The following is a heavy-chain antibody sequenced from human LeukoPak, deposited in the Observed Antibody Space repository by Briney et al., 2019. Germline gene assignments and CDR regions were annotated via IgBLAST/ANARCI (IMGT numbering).Heavy chain of an antibody. CDR3: ARDGVAGVYYFDY. CDR1: GDTFTTYY. Sequence: ASVKVSRKASGDTFTTYYMHWVRQAPGQGLEWMGIIYPSGGSTSYAQKFQGRVIMTRDVSTSTVFMELSSLRSDDTAVYYCARDGVAGVYYFDYWGQGTQVTVSS. CDR2: IYPSGGST. D-gene: IGHD6-19*01. V-gene: IGHV1-46*01. J-gene: IGHJ4*02.